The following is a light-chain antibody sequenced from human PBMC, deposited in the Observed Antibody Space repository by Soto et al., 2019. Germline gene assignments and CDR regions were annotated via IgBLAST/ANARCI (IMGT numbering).Light chain of an antibody. CDR1: SSDVGCYNY. V-gene: IGLV2-14*01. Sequence: QSALTQPASVSGSPGQSITISCTGTSSDVGCYNYVSWYQQHPGKAPKLMIYDVSNRPSGVSNRFSGSKSGNTASLTFSGLQAEDEADYYCSSYTSSSTLVVFGGGTKLTVL. CDR2: DVS. J-gene: IGLJ2*01. CDR3: SSYTSSSTLVV.